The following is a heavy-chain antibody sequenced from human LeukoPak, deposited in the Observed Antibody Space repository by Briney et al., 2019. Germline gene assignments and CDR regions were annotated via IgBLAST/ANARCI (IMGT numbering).Heavy chain of an antibody. CDR3: ARGKTKALWFGGGY. Sequence: ASVKVSCKASGDTFTSYDINWVRQATGQGLEWMGWMNPNSGNTGYAQKFQGRVTMTRNTSISTAYMELSSLRSEDTAVYYCARGKTKALWFGGGYWGQGPLVTVSS. J-gene: IGHJ4*02. CDR2: MNPNSGNT. CDR1: GDTFTSYD. D-gene: IGHD3-10*01. V-gene: IGHV1-8*01.